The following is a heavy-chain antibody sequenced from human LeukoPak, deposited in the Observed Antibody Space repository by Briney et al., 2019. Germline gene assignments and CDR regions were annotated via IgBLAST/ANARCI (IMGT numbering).Heavy chain of an antibody. CDR1: GFTFSSYE. D-gene: IGHD6-13*01. CDR3: AINAAAGTS. J-gene: IGHJ5*02. V-gene: IGHV3-48*03. Sequence: PGGSLRLSCAASGFTFSSYEMNWVRQAPGKGLEWVSYTSSSGSTIYYADSVKGRFTISRDNAKNSLYLQMNSLRAEDTAVYYCAINAAAGTSWGQGTLVTVSS. CDR2: TSSSGSTI.